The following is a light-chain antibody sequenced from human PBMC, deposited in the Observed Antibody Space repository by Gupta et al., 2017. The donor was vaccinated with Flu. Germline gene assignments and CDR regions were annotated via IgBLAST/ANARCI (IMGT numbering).Light chain of an antibody. CDR2: RDS. CDR3: QVWDSSTEV. Sequence: ALGKTSSITCGGNRIENRNGHWDQQKPAQDRLLVIYRDSSRAAAAPDRFSGSNSGTTATLTMRGAQAGDEADYYSQVWDSSTEVFGGGTKLTGL. J-gene: IGLJ2*01. CDR1: RIENRN. V-gene: IGLV3-9*01.